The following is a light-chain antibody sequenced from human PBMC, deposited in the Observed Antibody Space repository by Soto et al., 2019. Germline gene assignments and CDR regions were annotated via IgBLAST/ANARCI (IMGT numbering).Light chain of an antibody. CDR2: HAS. V-gene: IGKV3D-15*01. CDR1: QSVNSN. Sequence: EIVMTQSPATLSVSPGATVTLSCRASQSVNSNLAWYQQKPGQAPRLLIYHASTRATGIPARFSGSGSGTEFTLTISSLQSEDLAIFYCQQFNNWPPITFGGGTKVDIK. J-gene: IGKJ4*01. CDR3: QQFNNWPPIT.